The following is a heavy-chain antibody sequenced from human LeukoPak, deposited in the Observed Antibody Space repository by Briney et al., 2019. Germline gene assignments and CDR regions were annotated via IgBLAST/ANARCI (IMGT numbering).Heavy chain of an antibody. V-gene: IGHV4-39*07. Sequence: PSETLSLTCTVSGGSVSSSSHYWGWIRQPPGKGLEWIGSVYYSGTTHYNPSLKSRVTISVDKSKNQFSLKLSSVTAADTAVYYCARGYYGDYLYFDYWGQGTLVTVSS. CDR3: ARGYYGDYLYFDY. CDR1: GGSVSSSSHY. D-gene: IGHD4-17*01. CDR2: VYYSGTT. J-gene: IGHJ4*02.